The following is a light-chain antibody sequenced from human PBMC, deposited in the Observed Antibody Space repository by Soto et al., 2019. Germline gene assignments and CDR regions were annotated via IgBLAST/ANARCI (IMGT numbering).Light chain of an antibody. V-gene: IGKV3-20*01. CDR2: AAS. CDR1: QSISGN. CDR3: QQYGSSPLT. J-gene: IGKJ1*01. Sequence: EIVMTQSPATLPVSPGEGGTLSCRASQSISGNLAWYQQKPGQAPRLLICAASSRATGIPDRFSGSGSGTDFTLTISRLEPEDFAVYYCQQYGSSPLTFGQGTKVDIK.